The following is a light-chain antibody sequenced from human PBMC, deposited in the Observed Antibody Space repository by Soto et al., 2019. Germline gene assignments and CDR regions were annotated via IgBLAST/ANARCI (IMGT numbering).Light chain of an antibody. CDR2: DAS. CDR1: QDITNY. Sequence: DIQMTQSPSSLSASVGDRVTITCQASQDITNYLHWCQQKPGKAPNLLIYDASNLEAGVPSRFIGSESGTDFTFTISSLQPEDIATYYCQQYHNLPLLTFGGGTKVEIE. J-gene: IGKJ4*01. V-gene: IGKV1-33*01. CDR3: QQYHNLPLLT.